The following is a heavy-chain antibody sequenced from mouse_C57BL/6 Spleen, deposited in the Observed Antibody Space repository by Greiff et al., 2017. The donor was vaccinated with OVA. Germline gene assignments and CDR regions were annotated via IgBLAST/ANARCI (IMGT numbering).Heavy chain of an antibody. D-gene: IGHD2-3*01. V-gene: IGHV3-6*01. CDR2: ISYDGSN. J-gene: IGHJ4*01. CDR1: GYSITSGCS. Sequence: EVQLMESGPGLVKPSQSLSLTCSVTGYSITSGCSWNWIRQFPGNKLEWMGYISYDGSNNYNPSLKNRISITRDTSKNQFFLKLNSVTTEDTATYYCARSDGYYHYYAMDYWGQGTSVTVSS. CDR3: ARSDGYYHYYAMDY.